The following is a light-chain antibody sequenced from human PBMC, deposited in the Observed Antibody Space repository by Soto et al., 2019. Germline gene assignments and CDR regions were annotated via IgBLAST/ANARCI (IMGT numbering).Light chain of an antibody. CDR1: QSISSW. CDR2: KAS. V-gene: IGKV1-5*03. Sequence: DIQMTQSPSTLSASVGDRVTXXCRASQSISSWLAWYQQKPGKAPKLLIYKASSLESGVPSRFSGSGSGTEFTLTISSLQPDDFATYYCQQYNSFTWTXGQGTKVEIK. J-gene: IGKJ1*01. CDR3: QQYNSFTWT.